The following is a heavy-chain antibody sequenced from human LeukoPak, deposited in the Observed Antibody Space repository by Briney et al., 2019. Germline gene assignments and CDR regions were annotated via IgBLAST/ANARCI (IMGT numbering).Heavy chain of an antibody. D-gene: IGHD6-13*01. CDR1: GGTFSSYA. J-gene: IGHJ5*02. Sequence: SVKVSCKASGGTFSSYAISWVRQAPGQGLEWMGRIIPILGIANYAQKFQGRVTITADKSTSTAYMELSSLRSEDTAVYYCCTSQQLVSGKWFDPWGQGTLVTVSS. CDR2: IIPILGIA. CDR3: CTSQQLVSGKWFDP. V-gene: IGHV1-69*04.